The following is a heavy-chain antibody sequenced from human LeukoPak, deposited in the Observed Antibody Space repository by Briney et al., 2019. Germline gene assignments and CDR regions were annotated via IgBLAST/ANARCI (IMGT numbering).Heavy chain of an antibody. CDR3: ARERYYDGSGYSFDY. V-gene: IGHV1-2*02. CDR1: GYTFTGYY. D-gene: IGHD3-22*01. Sequence: ASVKVSCKASGYTFTGYYMHWVRQAPGQGLEWMGWINPNSGGTNYAQKFQGRVTMTRDTSISTAYMELSRLRSDDTAVYYCARERYYDGSGYSFDYWGQGTLVAVSS. CDR2: INPNSGGT. J-gene: IGHJ4*02.